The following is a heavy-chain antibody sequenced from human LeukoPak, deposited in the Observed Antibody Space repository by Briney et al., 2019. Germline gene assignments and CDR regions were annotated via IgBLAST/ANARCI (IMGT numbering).Heavy chain of an antibody. D-gene: IGHD3-9*01. CDR3: ASIPPEGKVNFDWLFTAYYYYYYYMDV. CDR1: GDSISSGSYY. CDR2: VYGSRTT. V-gene: IGHV4-61*02. Sequence: SETLSLTCNVSGDSISSGSYYWSWIRQPAGKGLEWIGRVYGSRTTNYNPSLKSRVTMSVDTSKNQFSLNLKSVTAADTAVYYCASIPPEGKVNFDWLFTAYYYYYYYMDVWGKGTTVTVSS. J-gene: IGHJ6*03.